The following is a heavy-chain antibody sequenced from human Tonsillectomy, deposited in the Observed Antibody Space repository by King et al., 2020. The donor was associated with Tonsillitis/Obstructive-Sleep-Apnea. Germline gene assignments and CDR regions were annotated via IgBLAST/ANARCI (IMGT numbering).Heavy chain of an antibody. J-gene: IGHJ4*02. D-gene: IGHD1-26*01. Sequence: VQLQQWGAGLLMPSETLSLTCAVYGGSFSGYYWSWIRQPPGKGLEWIGEINHSGSTNYNPSLKSRVTISVDTSKNQFSLKLSSVTAADTAVYYCARAGARDGREWELLPNDYWGQGTLVTVSS. CDR2: INHSGST. V-gene: IGHV4-34*01. CDR3: ARAGARDGREWELLPNDY. CDR1: GGSFSGYY.